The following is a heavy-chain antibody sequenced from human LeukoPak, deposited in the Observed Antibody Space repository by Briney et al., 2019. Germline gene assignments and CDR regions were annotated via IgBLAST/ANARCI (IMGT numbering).Heavy chain of an antibody. Sequence: SETLSLTCSVYGGSFSDYDWSWIRQPPGKGLEWIGEINQSGSTSENPSLKSRVTISVDTSKNQFSLKLSSVTAADTAVYYCTRKAPDTAMAEGYYYYYMDVWGKGTTVTVSS. CDR3: TRKAPDTAMAEGYYYYYMDV. J-gene: IGHJ6*03. V-gene: IGHV4-34*01. CDR1: GGSFSDYD. CDR2: INQSGST. D-gene: IGHD5-18*01.